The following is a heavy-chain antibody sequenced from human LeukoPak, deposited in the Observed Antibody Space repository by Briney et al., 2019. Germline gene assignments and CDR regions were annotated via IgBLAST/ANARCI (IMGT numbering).Heavy chain of an antibody. V-gene: IGHV3-21*01. CDR1: GFTFSSYS. CDR2: ISSSSSYI. Sequence: GGSLRLSCAASGFTFSSYSMNWVRQAPGKGLECVSSISSSSSYIYYADSVKGRFTISRGNAKNSLYLQMNSLRAEDTAVYYCARQSGSNALGAFDIWGQGTMVTVSS. J-gene: IGHJ3*02. D-gene: IGHD1-26*01. CDR3: ARQSGSNALGAFDI.